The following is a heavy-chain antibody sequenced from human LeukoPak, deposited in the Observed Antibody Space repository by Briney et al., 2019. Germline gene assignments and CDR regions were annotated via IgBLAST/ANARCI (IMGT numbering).Heavy chain of an antibody. CDR3: ASSGYDLDWYFDL. Sequence: GGSLRLSCAASGFTFSTYTIDWVRQAPGKGLQWVSSMSSSGDSIHLADSVKGRFSISRDSANNSLYLQMNSLGAEDTAVYYCASSGYDLDWYFDLWGRGTLVTVSS. CDR1: GFTFSTYT. V-gene: IGHV3-21*01. CDR2: MSSSGDSI. J-gene: IGHJ2*01. D-gene: IGHD5-12*01.